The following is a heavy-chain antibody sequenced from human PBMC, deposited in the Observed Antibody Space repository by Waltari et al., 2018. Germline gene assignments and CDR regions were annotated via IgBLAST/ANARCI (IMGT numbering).Heavy chain of an antibody. J-gene: IGHJ4*02. Sequence: QVQLVESGGGVVQPGRSLRLSCAASGFTFSSYAMHWVRQAPGKGLEWVAVISYDGSNKYYADSVKGRFTISRDNSKNTLYLQMNSLRAEDTAVYYCAAVVTAYWGQGTLVTVSS. CDR2: ISYDGSNK. V-gene: IGHV3-30-3*01. CDR1: GFTFSSYA. D-gene: IGHD2-15*01. CDR3: AAVVTAY.